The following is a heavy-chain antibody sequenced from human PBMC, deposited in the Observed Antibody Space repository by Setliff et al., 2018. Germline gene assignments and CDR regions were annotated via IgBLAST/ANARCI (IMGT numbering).Heavy chain of an antibody. CDR1: GFTFINYW. CDR3: VRDSPYCVNGVCRGY. CDR2: IKQDGSEK. J-gene: IGHJ4*02. V-gene: IGHV3-7*03. D-gene: IGHD2-21*01. Sequence: GESLRLSCAASGFTFINYWMSWVRQAPGTGLEWLANIKQDGSEKFYVDSVKGRFTISRDNAKNSLYLQMNNLRAEDTAVYYCVRDSPYCVNGVCRGYWGQGTQVTV.